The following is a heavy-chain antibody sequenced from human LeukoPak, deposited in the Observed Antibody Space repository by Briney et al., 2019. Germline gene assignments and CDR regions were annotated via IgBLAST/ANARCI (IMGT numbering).Heavy chain of an antibody. Sequence: ASVKVSCKASGYTFTSYDINWVRQAAGQGLEWMGWMNPKSGNTVYAQKFQGRVTITRNTSISTAYMELSSLRSADTAVYYCARLLFRALRGYSYGLGYWGQGTLVTVSS. D-gene: IGHD5-18*01. CDR1: GYTFTSYD. J-gene: IGHJ4*02. CDR2: MNPKSGNT. CDR3: ARLLFRALRGYSYGLGY. V-gene: IGHV1-8*03.